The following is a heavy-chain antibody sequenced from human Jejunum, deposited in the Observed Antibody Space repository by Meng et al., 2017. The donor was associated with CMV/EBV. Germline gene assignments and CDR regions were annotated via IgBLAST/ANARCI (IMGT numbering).Heavy chain of an antibody. CDR1: GAAVDRNLW. CDR2: VCQAEGA. Sequence: LTCAVSGAAVDRNLWWCGVRQPPGKGMEWVGEVCQAEGAKCKPSLRGRVAISRDESENQFSRNLGSVSAAGSVFYYCAVSPNQDPGPWGQGTLVTVSS. J-gene: IGHJ5*02. CDR3: AVSPNQDPGP. V-gene: IGHV4-4*02. D-gene: IGHD1-14*01.